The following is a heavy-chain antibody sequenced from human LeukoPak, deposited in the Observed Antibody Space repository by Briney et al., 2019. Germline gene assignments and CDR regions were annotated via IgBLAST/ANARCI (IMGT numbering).Heavy chain of an antibody. CDR2: IKQDGSEK. Sequence: GGSLRLSCAASGFTFNDYWMTWVRQAPGKALEWVAHIKQDGSEKYYVDSLKGRFTISRDNAKNSLFLQMNSLRAEDTAVYYCVRDCSSASLSSGYYYAMDVWGKGTTVTVSS. D-gene: IGHD2-2*01. CDR3: VRDCSSASLSSGYYYAMDV. CDR1: GFTFNDYW. J-gene: IGHJ6*04. V-gene: IGHV3-7*03.